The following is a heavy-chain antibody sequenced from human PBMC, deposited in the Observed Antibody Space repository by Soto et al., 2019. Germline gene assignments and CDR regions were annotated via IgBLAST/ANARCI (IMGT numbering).Heavy chain of an antibody. J-gene: IGHJ3*02. CDR3: AREADSSSGVAFDI. Sequence: QVQLVESGGGVVQPGRSLRLSCAASGFTFSSYGMHWVRQAPGKGLEWVAVIWYGGSNKYYADSVKGRFTISRDNSKNTLYLQMNSLRAEDTAVYYCAREADSSSGVAFDIWGQGTMVTVSS. V-gene: IGHV3-33*01. CDR2: IWYGGSNK. CDR1: GFTFSSYG. D-gene: IGHD6-25*01.